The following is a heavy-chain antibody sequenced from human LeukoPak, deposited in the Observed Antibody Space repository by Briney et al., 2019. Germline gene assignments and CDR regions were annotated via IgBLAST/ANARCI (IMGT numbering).Heavy chain of an antibody. CDR1: GFTFSDYY. Sequence: GGSLRLSCAASGFTFSDYYMSWIRQAPGKGLEWVSYISSSGSTIYYADSVKGRFTISRDNAKNSLYLQMNSLRAEDTAVYYCARDYYDSSGYYNEGYMGVWGKGTTVTVSS. J-gene: IGHJ6*03. CDR2: ISSSGSTI. V-gene: IGHV3-11*01. D-gene: IGHD3-22*01. CDR3: ARDYYDSSGYYNEGYMGV.